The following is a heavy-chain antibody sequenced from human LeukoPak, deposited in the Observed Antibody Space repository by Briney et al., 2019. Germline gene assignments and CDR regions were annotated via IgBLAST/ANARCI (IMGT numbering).Heavy chain of an antibody. Sequence: ASVKVSCKVSGYTLTESSMHWVRQPPGNGLEWMGGFDPEDGEPIYAQKIKGRVTMTEDTSVHTAYMELRSLRSEDTAVYYCVTDIRSGWRNYWGQGTLITVSS. CDR1: GYTLTESS. D-gene: IGHD6-19*01. CDR3: VTDIRSGWRNY. V-gene: IGHV1-24*01. CDR2: FDPEDGEP. J-gene: IGHJ4*02.